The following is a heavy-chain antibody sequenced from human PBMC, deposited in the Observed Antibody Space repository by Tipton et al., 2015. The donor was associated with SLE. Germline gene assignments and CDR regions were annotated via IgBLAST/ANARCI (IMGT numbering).Heavy chain of an antibody. J-gene: IGHJ4*02. Sequence: TLFLTCTVSGGSISSYYWSWIRQPPGKGLEWIGYIYYSGSTNYNPSLKSRVTISVDTSKNQFSLKLSSVTAADTAVYYCARDGDYYDSSGPTGDYWGQGTLVTVSS. V-gene: IGHV4-59*12. CDR2: IYYSGST. CDR3: ARDGDYYDSSGPTGDY. CDR1: GGSISSYY. D-gene: IGHD3-22*01.